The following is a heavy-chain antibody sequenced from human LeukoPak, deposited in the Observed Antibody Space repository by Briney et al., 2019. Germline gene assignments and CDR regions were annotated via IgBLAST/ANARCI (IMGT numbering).Heavy chain of an antibody. Sequence: SESLSLTCAGHGGPFRGYYGGWIRQPPGKGLGLSGEINHRASTNYNASLKSRVTISADTSKPQSSLKLSSVTAADTAVYYCARHEVELATKPPHPDSWGHGSLVTVSS. CDR3: ARHEVELATKPPHPDS. J-gene: IGHJ5*01. CDR1: GGPFRGYY. CDR2: INHRAST. D-gene: IGHD5-24*01. V-gene: IGHV4-34*01.